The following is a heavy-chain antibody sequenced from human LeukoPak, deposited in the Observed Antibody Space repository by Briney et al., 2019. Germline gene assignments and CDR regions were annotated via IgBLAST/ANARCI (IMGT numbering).Heavy chain of an antibody. CDR2: INPNDGDT. D-gene: IGHD6-13*01. Sequence: GASVKVSCKASGYTFTDYYMHWVRQAPGQGFEWMGWINPNDGDTNYAQKFQGRVTMTRDTSISTAHMEVSRLRSDDTAVYYCATPGPEYSSSWYPFDYWGQGTLVTVSS. V-gene: IGHV1-2*02. CDR1: GYTFTDYY. CDR3: ATPGPEYSSSWYPFDY. J-gene: IGHJ4*02.